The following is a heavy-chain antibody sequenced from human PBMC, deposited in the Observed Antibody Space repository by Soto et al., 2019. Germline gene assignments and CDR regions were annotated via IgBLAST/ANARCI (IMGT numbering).Heavy chain of an antibody. Sequence: HPGGSLRLSCAASGFTFSSYAMSWVRQAPGKGLECVPAISGSGGSTYYADSVKGRFTISRDNSKNTLYLQMNSLRAEDKAVYYCAKDGNPIPYLTGYYRLGWFDPWGQGTLVTVSS. CDR2: ISGSGGST. CDR3: AKDGNPIPYLTGYYRLGWFDP. V-gene: IGHV3-23*01. CDR1: GFTFSSYA. J-gene: IGHJ5*02. D-gene: IGHD3-9*01.